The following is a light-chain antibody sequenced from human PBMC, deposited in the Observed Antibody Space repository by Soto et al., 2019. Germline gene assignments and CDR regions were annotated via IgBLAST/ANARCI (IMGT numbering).Light chain of an antibody. CDR2: DAS. Sequence: EIVLTQSPATLSLSPGERATLSCRASQSISSHLAWYQQKPGQAPRLLMYDASNRATGIPARFSGGGSGTDFTLTISSLEPEDLAVYYCQQRNNWPLPFGGGTKVEIK. CDR3: QQRNNWPLP. CDR1: QSISSH. J-gene: IGKJ4*01. V-gene: IGKV3-11*01.